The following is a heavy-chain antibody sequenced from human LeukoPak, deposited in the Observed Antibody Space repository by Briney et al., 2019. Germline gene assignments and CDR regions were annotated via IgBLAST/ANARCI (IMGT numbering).Heavy chain of an antibody. CDR3: AKDAGAARPGYYYYYTDV. CDR2: ISWDGGST. Sequence: GGSLRLSCAASGFTFDDYAMHWVRQAPGKGLEWVSLISWDGGSTYYADSVKGRFTISRDNSKNSLYLQMNSLRAEDTALYYCAKDAGAARPGYYYYYTDVWGKGTTVTVS. V-gene: IGHV3-43D*03. CDR1: GFTFDDYA. J-gene: IGHJ6*03. D-gene: IGHD6-6*01.